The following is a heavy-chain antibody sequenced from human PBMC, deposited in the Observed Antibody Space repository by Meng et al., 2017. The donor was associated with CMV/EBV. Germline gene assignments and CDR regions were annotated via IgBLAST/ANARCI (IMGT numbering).Heavy chain of an antibody. Sequence: GGSLRLSCAASGFTFSSCAMHWVRQAPGKGLEWVAVISYDGSNKYYADSVKGRFTISRDISKNTLYLQMNSLRAEDTAVYYCASQPVSGSYYLGIDYWGQGTLVTVS. CDR3: ASQPVSGSYYLGIDY. J-gene: IGHJ4*02. CDR1: GFTFSSCA. CDR2: ISYDGSNK. D-gene: IGHD1-26*01. V-gene: IGHV3-30-3*01.